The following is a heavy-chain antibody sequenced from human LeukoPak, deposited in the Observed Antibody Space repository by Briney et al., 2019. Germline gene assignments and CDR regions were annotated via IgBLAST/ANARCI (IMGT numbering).Heavy chain of an antibody. Sequence: TSSETLSLTCTVSGGSISSGGYYWSWIRQPPGKGLEWIGYIYYSGSTNYNPSLKSRVTISVDTSKNQFSLKLSSVTAADTAVYYCARGTMVRGVIGWGQGTLVTVSS. CDR2: IYYSGST. D-gene: IGHD3-10*01. CDR1: GGSISSGGYY. CDR3: ARGTMVRGVIG. V-gene: IGHV4-61*08. J-gene: IGHJ4*02.